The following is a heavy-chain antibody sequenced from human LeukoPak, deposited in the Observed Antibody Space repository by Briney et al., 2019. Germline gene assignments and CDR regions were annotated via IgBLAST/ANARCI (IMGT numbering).Heavy chain of an antibody. CDR3: ARGNGNVGGRLDP. Sequence: GGSLRLSCVASGFSVSGIHMNWVRQAPGKDLGWVSGLYSGGATYYADSMGGRFTISRDHSKNTLYLQMTNLRVDDTAIYYCARGNGNVGGRLDPWGQGIRVTVSS. CDR2: LYSGGAT. D-gene: IGHD1-1*01. V-gene: IGHV3-66*01. CDR1: GFSVSGIH. J-gene: IGHJ5*02.